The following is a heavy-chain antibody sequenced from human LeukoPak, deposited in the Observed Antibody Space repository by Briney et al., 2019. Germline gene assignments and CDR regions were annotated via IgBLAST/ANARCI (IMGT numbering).Heavy chain of an antibody. CDR2: IDSGGST. CDR1: GITVGSHY. J-gene: IGHJ6*01. CDR3: ARTYGDYDYYYGMDV. Sequence: GGSLRLSCAASGITVGSHYMTWVRQAPGKGLEWVSVIDSGGSTNSADSVKGRFSVSRDNSKNTLYLQMNSLRVEDTDVYYCARTYGDYDYYYGMDVWGQGTTVTVSS. V-gene: IGHV3-66*01. D-gene: IGHD4-17*01.